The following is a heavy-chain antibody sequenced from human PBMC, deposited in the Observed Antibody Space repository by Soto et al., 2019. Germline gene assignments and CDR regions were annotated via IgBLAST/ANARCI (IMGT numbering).Heavy chain of an antibody. Sequence: QITLKESGPTLVKPTQTLTLTCTFSGFSLSSTGVGVGWIRQPPGKALVWLGLIYWDDHDHYGPSLKSRPTIHRDTSKTQVVLTMTNMDPVATATSYGAHMNVDTAVGHTKKTHWYFDLWGRGTLVTVSS. CDR1: GFSLSSTGVG. V-gene: IGHV2-5*05. CDR2: IYWDDHD. CDR3: AHMNVDTAVGHTKKTHWYFDL. D-gene: IGHD5-18*01. J-gene: IGHJ2*01.